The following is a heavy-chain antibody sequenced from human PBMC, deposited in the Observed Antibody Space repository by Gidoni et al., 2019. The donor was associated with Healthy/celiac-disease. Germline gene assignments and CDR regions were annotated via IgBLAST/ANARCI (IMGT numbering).Heavy chain of an antibody. CDR1: GFTVSSNY. CDR2: IYSGGST. CDR3: ARAQPVAATLLFDY. Sequence: EVQLVESGGGLIQPGGALRPSWAASGFTVSSNYMSWVRQAPGKGLEWVSVIYSGGSTYYADSVKGRFTISRDNSKNTLYLQVNSLRAEDTAVYYCARAQPVAATLLFDYWGQGTLVTVSS. V-gene: IGHV3-53*01. J-gene: IGHJ4*02. D-gene: IGHD2-15*01.